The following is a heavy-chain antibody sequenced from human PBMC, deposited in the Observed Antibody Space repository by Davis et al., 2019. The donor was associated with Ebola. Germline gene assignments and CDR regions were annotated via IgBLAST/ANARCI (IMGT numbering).Heavy chain of an antibody. D-gene: IGHD6-19*01. CDR1: GFTLSSYE. V-gene: IGHV3-48*03. Sequence: GEFLKISCAASGFTLSSYELNWVRQAPGKGLEWISHISISGNTIYYADSVEGRFTISRDNAKNSLYLQMNSLRAEDTAVYYCARDLQGRAGAAYLDVWGQGTLVTVSS. CDR2: ISISGNTI. CDR3: ARDLQGRAGAAYLDV. J-gene: IGHJ4*02.